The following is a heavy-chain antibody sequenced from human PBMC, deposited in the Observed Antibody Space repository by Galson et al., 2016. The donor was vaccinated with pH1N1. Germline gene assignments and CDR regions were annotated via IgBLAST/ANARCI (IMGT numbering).Heavy chain of an antibody. CDR1: GFIFSDYW. V-gene: IGHV3-7*03. D-gene: IGHD3-9*01. CDR2: IKHDASEK. J-gene: IGHJ4*02. CDR3: ARDLGSTGYLKY. Sequence: SLRLSCAASGFIFSDYWMTWVRQAPGAGLEWVANIKHDASEKYYVDSVKGRFTISRDNAKKSLYLEMGSLRAEDTAAYYCARDLGSTGYLKYWGQGILVTVSS.